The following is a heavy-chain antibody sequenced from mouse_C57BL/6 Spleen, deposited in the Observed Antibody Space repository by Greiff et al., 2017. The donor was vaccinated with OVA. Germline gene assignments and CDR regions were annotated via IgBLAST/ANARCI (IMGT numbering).Heavy chain of an antibody. J-gene: IGHJ1*03. CDR1: GYTFTSYW. V-gene: IGHV1-59*01. CDR3: ARFYYDSSYWYFDV. Sequence: VQLQQPGAELVRPGTSVKLSCKASGYTFTSYWMHWVKQRPGQGLEWIGVIDPSDSYTNYNQKFKGKATLTVDTSSSTAYMQLSSLTSEDSAVYYGARFYYDSSYWYFDVWGTGTTVTVSS. D-gene: IGHD1-1*01. CDR2: IDPSDSYT.